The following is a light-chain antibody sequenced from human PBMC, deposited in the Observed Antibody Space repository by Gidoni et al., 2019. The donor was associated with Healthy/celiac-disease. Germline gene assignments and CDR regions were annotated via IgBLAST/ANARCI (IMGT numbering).Light chain of an antibody. CDR2: AAS. J-gene: IGKJ2*04. CDR3: QRSYSTRCS. Sequence: DIQMTQSPSSLSASVGDRVTITCRASQSISSYSTWYQQKPGKAAKHLIYAASSLQSGGPSRFSGSGSGTDFTLTISSLRPEDFATYYCQRSYSTRCSFGQGTKLEIK. V-gene: IGKV1-39*01. CDR1: QSISSY.